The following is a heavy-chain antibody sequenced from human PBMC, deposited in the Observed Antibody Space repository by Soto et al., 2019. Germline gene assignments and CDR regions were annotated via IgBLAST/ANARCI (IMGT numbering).Heavy chain of an antibody. CDR2: INHSGST. CDR3: ARAGYSSSWTFDY. D-gene: IGHD6-13*01. V-gene: IGHV4-34*01. CDR1: GGSFSGYY. J-gene: IGHJ4*02. Sequence: QVQLQQWGAGLLKSSVTLSLTCAVYGGSFSGYYWSWIRQPPGKGLEWIGEINHSGSTNYNPSLKSRVTISVDTSKNQFSLKLSSVTAADTAVYYCARAGYSSSWTFDYWGQGTLVTVSS.